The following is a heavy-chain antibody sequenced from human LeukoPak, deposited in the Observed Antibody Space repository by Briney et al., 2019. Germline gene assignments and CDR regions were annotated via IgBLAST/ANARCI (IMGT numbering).Heavy chain of an antibody. CDR3: ARVLDDSSGSYHNFDY. CDR1: GFTFSSYE. CDR2: ISGSGSSI. Sequence: GGSLRLSCSASGFTFSSYEMNWVRQAPGKGLEWVSYISGSGSSIYYADSVKGRFTTSRDNAKNSQYLQMNSLRAEDTAVYYCARVLDDSSGSYHNFDYWGQGTLVTVSS. V-gene: IGHV3-48*03. D-gene: IGHD3-22*01. J-gene: IGHJ4*02.